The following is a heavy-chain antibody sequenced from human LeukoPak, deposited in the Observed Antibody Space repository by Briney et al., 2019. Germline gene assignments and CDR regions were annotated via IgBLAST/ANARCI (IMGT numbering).Heavy chain of an antibody. CDR3: AKEDGVWDSYFDY. CDR1: GFTFSSYG. Sequence: GGSLRLSCAASGFTFSSYGMHWVRPAPGKGLEWVAVISYDGSNKYYADSVKGRFTTSRDNSKNTLYLQMNSLRAEDTAVYYCAKEDGVWDSYFDYWGQGTLVTVSS. D-gene: IGHD5-24*01. J-gene: IGHJ4*02. CDR2: ISYDGSNK. V-gene: IGHV3-30*18.